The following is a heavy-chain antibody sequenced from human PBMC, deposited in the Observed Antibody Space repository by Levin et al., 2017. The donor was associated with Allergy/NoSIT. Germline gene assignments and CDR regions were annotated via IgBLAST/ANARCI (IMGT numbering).Heavy chain of an antibody. CDR2: ITSDGSNI. D-gene: IGHD3-10*01. CDR1: GLSFGDYG. Sequence: GGSLRLSCAASGLSFGDYGMHWVRQAPDRGLEWVTLITSDGSNIFYADSVKGRFIVSRDNSRNLLYLQLNSLRPEDAGVYYCASRGSFDHWGQGTPVTVSS. CDR3: ASRGSFDH. V-gene: IGHV3-30*03. J-gene: IGHJ4*02.